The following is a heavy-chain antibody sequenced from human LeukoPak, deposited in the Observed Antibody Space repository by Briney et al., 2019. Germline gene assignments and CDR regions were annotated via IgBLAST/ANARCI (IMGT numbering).Heavy chain of an antibody. CDR3: ARAVSPSGSGSFDY. V-gene: IGHV3-30-3*01. Sequence: PGGSLRLSCAASGFTFSSYAMHWVRQAPGKGLEWVAVISYDGSNKYYADSVKGRFTISRGNSKNTLYLQMNSLRAEDTVVYYCARAVSPSGSGSFDYWGQGTLVTVSS. CDR1: GFTFSSYA. J-gene: IGHJ4*02. D-gene: IGHD3-10*01. CDR2: ISYDGSNK.